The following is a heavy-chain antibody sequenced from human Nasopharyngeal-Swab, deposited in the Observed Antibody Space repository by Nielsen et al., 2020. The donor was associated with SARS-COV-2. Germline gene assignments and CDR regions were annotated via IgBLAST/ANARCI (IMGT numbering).Heavy chain of an antibody. D-gene: IGHD5-18*01. CDR2: INPSGGST. Sequence: ASVNVSCKASGYTFTTYYMHWVRQAPGQGLEWMGIINPSGGSTTYAQKFQGRVTMTRDTSTRTVYMELSRLRSEDTAVYYCARDLGYRYDGYWGQGTLVTVSS. CDR1: GYTFTTYY. J-gene: IGHJ4*02. V-gene: IGHV1-46*01. CDR3: ARDLGYRYDGY.